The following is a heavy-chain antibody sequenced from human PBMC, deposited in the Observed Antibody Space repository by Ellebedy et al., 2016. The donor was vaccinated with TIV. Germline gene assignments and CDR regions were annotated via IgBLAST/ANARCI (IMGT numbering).Heavy chain of an antibody. V-gene: IGHV3-11*04. Sequence: GESLKISCAASGFTFSDYYMSWIRQAPGKGLEGVSYISSRGSTIYYADSVKGRFTISRDNAKNSLYLQMNSLRAEDTAVYYCARGGDYDILTGYSDYWGQGTLVTVSS. D-gene: IGHD3-9*01. J-gene: IGHJ4*02. CDR3: ARGGDYDILTGYSDY. CDR2: ISSRGSTI. CDR1: GFTFSDYY.